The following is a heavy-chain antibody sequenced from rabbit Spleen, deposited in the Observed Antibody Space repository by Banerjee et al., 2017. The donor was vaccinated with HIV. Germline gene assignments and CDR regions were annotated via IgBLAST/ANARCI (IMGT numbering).Heavy chain of an antibody. CDR2: IDTNDGDT. D-gene: IGHD6-1*01. Sequence: QQQLEESGGGLVKPGGTLTLTCKASGIDFSSYYYMCWVRQAPGKGLEWIACIDTNDGDTDYASWAKGRFTISKTSSTTVTLQMTSLTAADTATYFCARNYYTYGYAGVAYALNLWGQGTLVTVS. CDR1: GIDFSSYYY. CDR3: ARNYYTYGYAGVAYALNL. J-gene: IGHJ4*01. V-gene: IGHV1S45*01.